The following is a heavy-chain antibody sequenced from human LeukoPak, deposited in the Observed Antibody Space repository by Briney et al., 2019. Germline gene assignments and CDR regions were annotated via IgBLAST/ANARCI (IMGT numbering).Heavy chain of an antibody. D-gene: IGHD3-22*01. CDR3: ARVTMIVVVMDAFDI. CDR1: GGSISSYY. J-gene: IGHJ3*02. Sequence: SETLSLTCTVSGGSISSYYWSWIRQPPGKGLEWIGNIFYSGSTYYSPSLRSRVTISLDTSRNQFSLKLNSVTAADTAVYYCARVTMIVVVMDAFDIWGQGTMVTVSS. CDR2: IFYSGST. V-gene: IGHV4-59*12.